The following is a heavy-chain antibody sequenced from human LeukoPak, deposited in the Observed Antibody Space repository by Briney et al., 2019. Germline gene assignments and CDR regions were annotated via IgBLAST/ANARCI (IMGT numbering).Heavy chain of an antibody. J-gene: IGHJ4*02. D-gene: IGHD3-10*01. V-gene: IGHV4-59*08. Sequence: SETLSLTCTVSGGSISSYYWSWIRQPPGKGLEWIGYIYYSGSTNYNPSRKSRVTISVDTSKNQFSLKVSSVTAADTAVYYCASNYYGSGSLDYWGQENLVTVSS. CDR2: IYYSGST. CDR3: ASNYYGSGSLDY. CDR1: GGSISSYY.